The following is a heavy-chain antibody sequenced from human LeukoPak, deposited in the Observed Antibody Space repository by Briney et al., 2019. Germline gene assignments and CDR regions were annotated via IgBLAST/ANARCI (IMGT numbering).Heavy chain of an antibody. Sequence: PSETLSLTCAVSGGYISSRNWWSWVRQPPGKGLEWIGEIYLSGSTNYNPSLKSRVTISVDKSKNQFSLKLTSVTAADTAVYYCARANDYGDPLPRYMDVWGKGTTVTVSS. V-gene: IGHV4-4*02. CDR1: GGYISSRNW. D-gene: IGHD4-17*01. CDR3: ARANDYGDPLPRYMDV. J-gene: IGHJ6*03. CDR2: IYLSGST.